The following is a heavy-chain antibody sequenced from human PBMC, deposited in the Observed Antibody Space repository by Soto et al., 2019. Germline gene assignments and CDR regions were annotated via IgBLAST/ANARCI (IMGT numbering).Heavy chain of an antibody. Sequence: SLRLSCAAAGFTFGDYAMHWVRQAPGKGLDWVAVMSLDGSNQYYADSVKGRFTISRDNSKSTLYLQMNSLTTEDTGGYFCARDINLSHHNCYYGIDISGQGTPVTVS. CDR1: GFTFGDYA. CDR3: ARDINLSHHNCYYGIDI. D-gene: IGHD1-1*01. J-gene: IGHJ6*02. CDR2: MSLDGSNQ. V-gene: IGHV3-30-3*01.